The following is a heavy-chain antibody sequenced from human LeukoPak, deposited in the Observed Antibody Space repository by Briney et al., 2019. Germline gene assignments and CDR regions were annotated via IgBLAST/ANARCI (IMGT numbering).Heavy chain of an antibody. CDR1: GYTFTSYG. V-gene: IGHV1-18*01. Sequence: GASVKVSCKASGYTFTSYGISWVRQAPGQGLEWMGWISAYNGNTNYAQKLQGRVTMTTDTSTSTAYMELRSLRSDDTAVYYCAGVPQLDIFYYMDVWGKGTTVTVSS. CDR3: AGVPQLDIFYYMDV. J-gene: IGHJ6*03. D-gene: IGHD5-24*01. CDR2: ISAYNGNT.